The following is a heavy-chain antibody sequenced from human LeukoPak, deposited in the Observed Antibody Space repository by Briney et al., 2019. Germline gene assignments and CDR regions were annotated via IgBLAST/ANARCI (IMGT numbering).Heavy chain of an antibody. CDR1: GFTFASSA. D-gene: IGHD5-12*01. Sequence: SVKVSCKASGFTFASSAVQWVRQARGQPLEWIGWIVVGSGDTYYAQKFQERVTATRDMSTSTAYMELSSLRSEDTAVYYCAAAPYIVATINQRGNFDLWGRGTLVTVSS. CDR3: AAAPYIVATINQRGNFDL. J-gene: IGHJ2*01. V-gene: IGHV1-58*01. CDR2: IVVGSGDT.